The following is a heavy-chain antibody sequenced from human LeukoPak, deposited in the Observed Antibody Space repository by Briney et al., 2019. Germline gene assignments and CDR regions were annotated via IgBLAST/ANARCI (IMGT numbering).Heavy chain of an antibody. CDR1: GFTFRSYE. V-gene: IGHV3-48*03. CDR3: ARPDGSGSYHSPFDY. Sequence: GGSLRLSCAASGFTFRSYEMNWVRQGPGKGLEWVSYISSSGSTIYYADSVKGRFTISRDNAKNSLYLQMNSLRAEDTAVYYCARPDGSGSYHSPFDYWGQGTLVTVSS. CDR2: ISSSGSTI. J-gene: IGHJ4*02. D-gene: IGHD3-10*01.